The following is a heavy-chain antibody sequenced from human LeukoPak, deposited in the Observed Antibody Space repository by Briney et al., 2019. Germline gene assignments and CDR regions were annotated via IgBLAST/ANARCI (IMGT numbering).Heavy chain of an antibody. Sequence: PGGSLRLSCAASGFTFSSYEMNWVRQAPGKGLEWVSYISSSGSTIYYADSVKGRFTISRDNAKNSLYLQMNSLRAEDTAVYYCARAQGYYYSSGYYHYFDFWGQGTLVTVSS. CDR1: GFTFSSYE. J-gene: IGHJ4*02. D-gene: IGHD3-22*01. CDR3: ARAQGYYYSSGYYHYFDF. CDR2: ISSSGSTI. V-gene: IGHV3-48*03.